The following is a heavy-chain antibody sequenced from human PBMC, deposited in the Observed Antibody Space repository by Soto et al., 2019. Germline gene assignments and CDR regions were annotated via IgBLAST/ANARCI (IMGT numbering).Heavy chain of an antibody. CDR3: ARGGAGSHYYYGMDV. D-gene: IGHD3-10*01. Sequence: QVQLVQSGAEVKKPGSSVKVSCKASGGTFSSYTISWVRQAPGQGLEWMGRIIPILGIANYAQKFQGRVTITADKSTSTAYMELSSLRSEDTVVYYCARGGAGSHYYYGMDVWGQGTTVTVSS. CDR1: GGTFSSYT. J-gene: IGHJ6*02. CDR2: IIPILGIA. V-gene: IGHV1-69*02.